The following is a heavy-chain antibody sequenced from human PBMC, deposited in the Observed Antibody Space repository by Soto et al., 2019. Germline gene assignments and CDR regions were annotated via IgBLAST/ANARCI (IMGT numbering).Heavy chain of an antibody. D-gene: IGHD3-22*01. J-gene: IGHJ3*02. V-gene: IGHV1-69*13. CDR3: AREGKPFTYYYDSSQPGDAFDI. CDR2: IIPIFGTA. CDR1: GGTFSSYA. Sequence: ASVKVSCKASGGTFSSYAISWVLQAPGQGLEWMGGIIPIFGTANYAQKFQGRVTITADESTSTAYMELSSLRSEDTAVYYCAREGKPFTYYYDSSQPGDAFDIWGQGTMVTVSS.